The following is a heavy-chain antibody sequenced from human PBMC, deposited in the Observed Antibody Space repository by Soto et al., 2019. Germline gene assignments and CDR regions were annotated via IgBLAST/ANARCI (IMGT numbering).Heavy chain of an antibody. CDR2: IYYSGST. J-gene: IGHJ5*02. Sequence: SETLSLTCTVSGGSISSGGYYWSWIRQHPGKGLEWIGYIYYSGSTYYNPSLKSRVTISVDTSKNQFSLKLSSVTAADTAVYYCARGISPRYCSGGSCYPNWFDPWGQGTLVTVSS. V-gene: IGHV4-31*03. CDR1: GGSISSGGYY. CDR3: ARGISPRYCSGGSCYPNWFDP. D-gene: IGHD2-15*01.